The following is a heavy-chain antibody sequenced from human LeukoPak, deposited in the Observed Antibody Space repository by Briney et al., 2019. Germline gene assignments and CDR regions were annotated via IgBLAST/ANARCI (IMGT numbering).Heavy chain of an antibody. Sequence: SETLSLTCAVSGDSISSSYWSWIRQPPGKGLEWIGYIYYSGSTTYNPSLKSRVTISADTSKNQFSLKLSSVTAADTAVYYCARHLTRYSYGPFDPWGQGTLVTVSS. CDR1: GDSISSSY. D-gene: IGHD5-18*01. CDR3: ARHLTRYSYGPFDP. V-gene: IGHV4-59*08. CDR2: IYYSGST. J-gene: IGHJ5*02.